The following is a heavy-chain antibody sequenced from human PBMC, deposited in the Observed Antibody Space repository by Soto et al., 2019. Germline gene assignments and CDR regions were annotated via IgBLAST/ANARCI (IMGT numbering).Heavy chain of an antibody. CDR3: ARLRYSSSWNWFDP. D-gene: IGHD6-13*01. CDR1: GGSISSYY. Sequence: QVQLQESGPGLVKPSETLSLTCTVSGGSISSYYWSWIRQPPGKGLEWIGYVYYSGSSNYKPSLTSRVTISVDTSKNQFSLKLSSVTAADTAVYYCARLRYSSSWNWFDPWGQGTLVTVSS. J-gene: IGHJ5*02. V-gene: IGHV4-59*08. CDR2: VYYSGSS.